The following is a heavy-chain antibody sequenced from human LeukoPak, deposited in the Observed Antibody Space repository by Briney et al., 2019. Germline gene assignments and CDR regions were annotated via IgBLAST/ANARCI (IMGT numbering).Heavy chain of an antibody. CDR1: GVTFSSYG. V-gene: IGHV3-30*03. CDR2: ISYDGSNK. J-gene: IGHJ6*02. D-gene: IGHD3-3*01. Sequence: PGGSLRLSCAASGVTFSSYGMHWVRQAPGKGLEWVAVISYDGSNKYYADSVKGRFTISRDNSKNTLYLQMNSLRAEDTAVYYCARQTYYDFWSGYSLYYYYYGMDVWGQGTTVTVSS. CDR3: ARQTYYDFWSGYSLYYYYYGMDV.